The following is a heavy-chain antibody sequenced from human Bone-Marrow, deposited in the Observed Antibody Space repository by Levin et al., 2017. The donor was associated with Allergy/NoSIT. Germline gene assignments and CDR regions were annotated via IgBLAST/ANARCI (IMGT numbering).Heavy chain of an antibody. D-gene: IGHD2-15*01. Sequence: SQTLSLTCAVYGGSFSGYYWSWIRQPPGKGLEWIGEINHSGSTNYNPSLKSRVTISVDTSKNQFSLKLSSVTAADTAVYYCARGVVAATQGLAPPGTRFDYWGQGTLVTVSS. CDR2: INHSGST. J-gene: IGHJ4*02. CDR3: ARGVVAATQGLAPPGTRFDY. V-gene: IGHV4-34*01. CDR1: GGSFSGYY.